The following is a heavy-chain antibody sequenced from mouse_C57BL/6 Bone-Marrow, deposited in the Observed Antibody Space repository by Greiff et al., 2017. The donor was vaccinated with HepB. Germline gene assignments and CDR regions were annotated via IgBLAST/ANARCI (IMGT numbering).Heavy chain of an antibody. CDR3: AREKMNGYYAPFAMDY. D-gene: IGHD2-3*01. CDR2: IDPNSGGT. J-gene: IGHJ4*01. V-gene: IGHV1-72*01. CDR1: GYTFTSYW. Sequence: VQLKQPGAELVKPGASVKLSCKASGYTFTSYWMHWVKQRPGRGLEWIGRIDPNSGGTKYNEKFKSKATLTVDKPSSTAYMQLSSLTSEDSAVYYCAREKMNGYYAPFAMDYWGQGTSVTVSS.